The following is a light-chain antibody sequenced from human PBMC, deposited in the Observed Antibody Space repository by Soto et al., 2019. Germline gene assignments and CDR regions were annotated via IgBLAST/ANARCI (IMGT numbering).Light chain of an antibody. J-gene: IGKJ1*01. CDR1: QSVSSY. CDR3: QQYGNSPQT. CDR2: GAS. Sequence: EIVLTQSPGTLSLSPGERATLSCRASQSVSSYLAWYQQKPGQAPRLLIYGASSRATGIPNRFSGSGSGTDFTLTISRLEPEDFAVYYCQQYGNSPQTFGQGTKVDI. V-gene: IGKV3-20*01.